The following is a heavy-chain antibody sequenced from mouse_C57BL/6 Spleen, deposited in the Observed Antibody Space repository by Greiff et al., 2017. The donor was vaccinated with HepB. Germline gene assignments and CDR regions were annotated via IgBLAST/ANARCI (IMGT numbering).Heavy chain of an antibody. CDR2: IHPNSGST. J-gene: IGHJ2*01. CDR1: GYTFTSYW. D-gene: IGHD1-1*01. Sequence: QVQLQQPGAELVKPGASVKLSCKASGYTFTSYWMHWVKQRPGQGLEWIGLIHPNSGSTNYNEKFKSKATLTVDKSSSTAYMQLSSLTSEDSAVYSCARENYYGSSSSFDYWGQGTTLTVSS. CDR3: ARENYYGSSSSFDY. V-gene: IGHV1-64*01.